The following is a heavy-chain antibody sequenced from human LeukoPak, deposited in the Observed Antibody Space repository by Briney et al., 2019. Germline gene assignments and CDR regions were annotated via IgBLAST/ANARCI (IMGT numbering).Heavy chain of an antibody. CDR1: GFTFSSYG. J-gene: IGHJ4*02. CDR2: ISFDGNIK. CDR3: AKEVKLRGAPYGTVDY. Sequence: PGGALRLSCAASGFTFSSYGMHWVRQAPGKGLDWVAVISFDGNIKYYADSVKGRFTISRGTSKNTLYLQMNSLRVDDTAVYYCAKEVKLRGAPYGTVDYWGQGTLVTVSS. D-gene: IGHD3-10*01. V-gene: IGHV3-30*18.